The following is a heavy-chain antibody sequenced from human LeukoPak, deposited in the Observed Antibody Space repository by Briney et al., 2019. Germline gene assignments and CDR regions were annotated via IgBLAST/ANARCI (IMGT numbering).Heavy chain of an antibody. J-gene: IGHJ4*02. CDR1: GGSISSYY. V-gene: IGHV4-4*07. D-gene: IGHD2-2*01. Sequence: PSETLSLTCTVSGGSISSYYWSWIRQPAGKGLEWIGRIYTSGSTNYNPSLKSRVTISVDTSKNQFSLKLSSVTAADTAVYYCARGRGVVPEPYYFDYWGQGTLVTVSS. CDR2: IYTSGST. CDR3: ARGRGVVPEPYYFDY.